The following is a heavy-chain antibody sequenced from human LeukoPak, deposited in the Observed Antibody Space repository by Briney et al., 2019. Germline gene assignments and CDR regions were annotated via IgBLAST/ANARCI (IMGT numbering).Heavy chain of an antibody. J-gene: IGHJ6*02. CDR3: ARAVPAAPVHYAMDV. CDR1: GYTFTIYD. Sequence: ASVKVSCKASGYTFTIYDMSWVRQAPGQGLEWMGWISGHNGNTNYTQRFQGRVTLTTDTSTSTAYMELGSLTSDDTAVYYCARAVPAAPVHYAMDVWGQGTTVTVSS. V-gene: IGHV1-18*01. CDR2: ISGHNGNT. D-gene: IGHD2-2*01.